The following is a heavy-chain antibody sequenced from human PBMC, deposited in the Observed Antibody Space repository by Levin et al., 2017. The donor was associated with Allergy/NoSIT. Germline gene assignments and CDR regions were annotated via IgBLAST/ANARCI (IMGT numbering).Heavy chain of an antibody. V-gene: IGHV4-59*08. CDR3: ARTVDCSGGSCYHSSWFDP. CDR1: GGSISSYY. CDR2: IYYSGST. J-gene: IGHJ5*02. D-gene: IGHD2-15*01. Sequence: SQTLSLTCTVSGGSISSYYWSWIRQPPGKGLEWIGYIYYSGSTNYNPSLKSRVTISVDTSKNQFSLKLSPVTAADTAVYYCARTVDCSGGSCYHSSWFDPWGQGTLVTVSS.